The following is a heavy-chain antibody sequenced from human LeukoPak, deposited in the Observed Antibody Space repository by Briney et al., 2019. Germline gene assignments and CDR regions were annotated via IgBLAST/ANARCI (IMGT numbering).Heavy chain of an antibody. CDR1: GYSFSSYD. V-gene: IGHV1-8*01. CDR2: MSPNSGDT. CDR3: ARGRHPDLDYDYCMDV. Sequence: ASVKVSCKASGYSFSSYDINWVRQAPGQGLEWMGWMSPNSGDTDFAQKFQGRVIMTRNPSISTAYMELNSLGSEDTAVYYCARGRHPDLDYDYCMDVWGKGTTVTVS. D-gene: IGHD3/OR15-3a*01. J-gene: IGHJ6*03.